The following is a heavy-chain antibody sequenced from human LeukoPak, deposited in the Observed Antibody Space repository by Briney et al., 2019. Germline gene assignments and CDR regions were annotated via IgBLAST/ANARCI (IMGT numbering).Heavy chain of an antibody. V-gene: IGHV4-4*02. D-gene: IGHD6-13*01. CDR3: ARGVRYSRKTYYYYYYMDV. CDR1: GGSISSSNW. J-gene: IGHJ6*03. Sequence: PSETLSLTCAVSGGSISSSNWWSWVRQPPGKGLEWIGEINHSGSTNYNPSLKSRVTISVDTSKNQFSLKLSSVTAADTAVYYCARGVRYSRKTYYYYYYMDVWGKGTTVTVSS. CDR2: INHSGST.